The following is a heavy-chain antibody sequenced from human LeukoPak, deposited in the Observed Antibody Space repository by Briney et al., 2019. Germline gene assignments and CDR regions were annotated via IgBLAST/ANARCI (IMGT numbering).Heavy chain of an antibody. J-gene: IGHJ4*02. CDR2: IYHSGST. CDR3: DRVGSSSWYDY. Sequence: PSETLSLTCAVSGGSISSGGYSWSWIRQPPGKGLEWIGYIYHSGSTYYNPSLKSRVTISVDRSKNQFSLKLSSVTAADTAVSYCDRVGSSSWYDYWGQGTLVTVSS. V-gene: IGHV4-30-2*01. CDR1: GGSISSGGYS. D-gene: IGHD6-13*01.